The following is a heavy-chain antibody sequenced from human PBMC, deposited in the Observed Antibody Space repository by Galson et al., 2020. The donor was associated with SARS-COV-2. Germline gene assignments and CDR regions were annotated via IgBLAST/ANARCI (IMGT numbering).Heavy chain of an antibody. D-gene: IGHD6-25*01. J-gene: IGHJ5*02. CDR3: ARDPSIAAAGRGLFDP. Sequence: GGSLRLSCAASGFTFSSYSMNWVRQAPGKGLEWVSSISSSSSYIYYADSVKGRFTSSRDNAKNSLYLQMNSLRAEDTAVYYCARDPSIAAAGRGLFDPWGQGTLVTVSS. V-gene: IGHV3-21*01. CDR2: ISSSSSYI. CDR1: GFTFSSYS.